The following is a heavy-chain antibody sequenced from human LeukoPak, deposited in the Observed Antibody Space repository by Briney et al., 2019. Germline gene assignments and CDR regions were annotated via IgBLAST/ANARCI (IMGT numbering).Heavy chain of an antibody. CDR3: ARDRGNYLMDS. V-gene: IGHV4-39*02. CDR1: GVSISRSNSY. CDR2: IYYSGNT. Sequence: SETLSLTCTVSGVSISRSNSYWGWIRQPPGKGLEWIGSIYYSGNTYYNASLKSQVSISIDTSKNQFSLRLTSVTAADTPVFYCARDRGNYLMDSWGQGTLVTVSP. J-gene: IGHJ4*02. D-gene: IGHD1-26*01.